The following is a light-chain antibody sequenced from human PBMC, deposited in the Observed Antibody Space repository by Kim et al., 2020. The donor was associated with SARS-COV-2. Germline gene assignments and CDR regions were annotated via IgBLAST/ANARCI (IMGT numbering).Light chain of an antibody. CDR2: GAS. CDR1: QSVSSNY. CDR3: QQYGSSPRT. V-gene: IGKV3-20*01. Sequence: IVLTQSPGTLSLSPGERATLSCRASQSVSSNYLAWYQQKPGQAPRLLIYGASSRATGIPDRFSGSGSGTDFTLTISRLEPEDFAVYYCQQYGSSPRTFGQGTKLEI. J-gene: IGKJ2*02.